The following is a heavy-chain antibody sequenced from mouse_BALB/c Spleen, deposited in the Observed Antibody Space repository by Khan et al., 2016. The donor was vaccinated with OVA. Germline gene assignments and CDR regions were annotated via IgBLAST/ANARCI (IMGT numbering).Heavy chain of an antibody. CDR3: ARGSVYGNFFDY. D-gene: IGHD2-1*01. CDR1: GYIFTSYW. Sequence: QVQLKQSGGDLVRPGASVKLSCKTSGYIFTSYWIHWVKQRSGQGLEWIARIYPGTGSTYYNEKFKGKATLTADNSSSTAYMQLSSLKSEDSSVYLCARGSVYGNFFDYWGQGTLVTVSA. V-gene: IGHV1-76*01. CDR2: IYPGTGST. J-gene: IGHJ3*01.